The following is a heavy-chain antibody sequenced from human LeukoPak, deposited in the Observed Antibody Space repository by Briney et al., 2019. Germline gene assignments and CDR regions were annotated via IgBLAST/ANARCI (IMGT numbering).Heavy chain of an antibody. CDR2: LYYSGST. J-gene: IGHJ5*02. D-gene: IGHD1-26*01. CDR1: GGSISGYY. V-gene: IGHV4-59*01. CDR3: VYCPNHYYVYH. Sequence: PSETLSLTCTVSGGSISGYYYTWIRQPPGKDLEWIGYLYYSGSTNYNHSLTSRVTISLDSSIKQFSLNLRSVTAAEAAVSFCVYCPNHYYVYHWCQGTLV.